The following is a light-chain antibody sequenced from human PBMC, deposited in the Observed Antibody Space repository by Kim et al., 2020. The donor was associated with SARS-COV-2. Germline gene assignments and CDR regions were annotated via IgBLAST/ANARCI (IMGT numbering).Light chain of an antibody. V-gene: IGKV1-9*01. CDR2: PAS. Sequence: IQLTQSPSSLSASVGDRVTITCRASQGISSYLAWYQQKPGKAPKLLIYPASSLQSGVPSRFSGSGSGTDFTVTISSLQPEDFATYYCQQLNSYPLSFGGGTKVDIQ. CDR3: QQLNSYPLS. J-gene: IGKJ4*01. CDR1: QGISSY.